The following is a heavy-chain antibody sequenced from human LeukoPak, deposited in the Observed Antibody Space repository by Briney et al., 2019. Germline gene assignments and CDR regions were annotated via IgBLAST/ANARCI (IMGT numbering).Heavy chain of an antibody. CDR3: ARHGGAYGFDY. Sequence: PSETLSLTCTVPGGSISSYYWSWIRQPPGKGLEWIGCIYYIGSTNYNPSLKSRVTISVDTSKNQFSLKLSSVTAADTAVYYCARHGGAYGFDYWGQGTLVTVSS. D-gene: IGHD4-17*01. J-gene: IGHJ4*02. CDR2: IYYIGST. CDR1: GGSISSYY. V-gene: IGHV4-59*08.